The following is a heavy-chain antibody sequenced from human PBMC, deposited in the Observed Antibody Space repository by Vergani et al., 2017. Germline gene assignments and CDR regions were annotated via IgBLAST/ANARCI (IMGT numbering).Heavy chain of an antibody. D-gene: IGHD2-2*01. CDR3: TTDPLGYCSSTSCYAADY. J-gene: IGHJ4*02. Sequence: EVQLVESGGGLVKPGGSLRLSCAASGFTFSNAWMSWVRQAPGKGLEWVGRIKSKTDGGTTDYAAPVKGRFTISRDDSKNTLYQQMNSLKTEDTAVYYCTTDPLGYCSSTSCYAADYWGQGTLVTVSS. CDR2: IKSKTDGGTT. V-gene: IGHV3-15*01. CDR1: GFTFSNAW.